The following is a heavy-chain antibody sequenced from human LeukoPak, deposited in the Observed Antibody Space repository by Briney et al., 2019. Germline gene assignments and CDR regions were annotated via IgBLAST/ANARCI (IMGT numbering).Heavy chain of an antibody. D-gene: IGHD5-12*01. V-gene: IGHV3-21*01. CDR1: GFTFSGYS. CDR2: ISSSSSYI. CDR3: ARESGYSGYLGH. Sequence: GGSLRLSCAASGFTFSGYSMNWVRQAPGKGLEWVSSISSSSSYIYYADSVKGRFTISRDNAKNSLCLQMNSLRAEDTAVYYCARESGYSGYLGHWGQGTLVTVSS. J-gene: IGHJ4*02.